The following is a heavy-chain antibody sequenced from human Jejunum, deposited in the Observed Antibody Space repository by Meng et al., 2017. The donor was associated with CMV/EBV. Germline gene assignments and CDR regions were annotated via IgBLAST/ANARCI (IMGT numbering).Heavy chain of an antibody. D-gene: IGHD4-11*01. CDR1: GFTFSNYP. V-gene: IGHV3-30-3*01. CDR2: ISDDGSNK. Sequence: AVFGFTFSNYPMHWVRQAPGKGLEWVAVISDDGSNKYHADSAMGRFTISRDNSKNTLYLQMNSLRGEDTAIYYCARENDYRNYFDQWGQGTLVTVSS. CDR3: ARENDYRNYFDQ. J-gene: IGHJ4*02.